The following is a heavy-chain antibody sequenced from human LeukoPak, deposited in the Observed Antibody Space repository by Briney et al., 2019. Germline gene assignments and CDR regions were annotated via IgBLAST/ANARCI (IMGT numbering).Heavy chain of an antibody. CDR3: ARGGGYNETHYYYYGMDV. Sequence: SETLSLTCAVYGGSFSGYYWSWIRQPPGKGLEWIGEINHSGSTKYNPSLKSRVTISVDTSKNQFSLKLSSVTAADTAVYYCARGGGYNETHYYYYGMDVWGQGTTVTVSS. D-gene: IGHD5-12*01. V-gene: IGHV4-34*01. CDR1: GGSFSGYY. J-gene: IGHJ6*02. CDR2: INHSGST.